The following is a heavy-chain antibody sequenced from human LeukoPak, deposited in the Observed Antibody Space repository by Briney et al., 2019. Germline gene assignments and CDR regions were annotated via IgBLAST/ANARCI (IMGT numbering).Heavy chain of an antibody. V-gene: IGHV4-34*01. CDR3: ARATAMGDYYYGMDV. J-gene: IGHJ6*04. D-gene: IGHD2-21*02. CDR2: INHSGST. Sequence: SETLSLTCAVYGGSFSGYCWSWIRQPPGKGLEWIGEINHSGSTNYNPSLKSRVTISVDTSKNQFSLKLSSVTAADTAVYYCARATAMGDYYYGMDVWGKGTTVTVSS. CDR1: GGSFSGYC.